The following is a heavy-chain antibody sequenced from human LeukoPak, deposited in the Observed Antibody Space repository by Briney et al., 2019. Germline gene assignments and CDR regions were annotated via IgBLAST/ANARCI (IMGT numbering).Heavy chain of an antibody. CDR1: GYTFTGYY. CDR2: INPISGGT. J-gene: IGHJ6*02. CDR3: ARGGTVTTGVYYYYGMDV. Sequence: ASVKVSCKASGYTFTGYYMYWVRQAPGQGLEWMGRINPISGGTNYAQKFQGWVTMTRDTSISTAYMELSRLRSDDTAVYYCARGGTVTTGVYYYYGMDVWGQGTTVTVSS. D-gene: IGHD4-11*01. V-gene: IGHV1-2*04.